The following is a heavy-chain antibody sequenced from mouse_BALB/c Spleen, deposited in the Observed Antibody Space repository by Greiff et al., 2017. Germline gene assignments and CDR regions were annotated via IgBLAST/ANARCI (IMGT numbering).Heavy chain of an antibody. CDR1: GYTFTDYE. V-gene: IGHV1-15*01. J-gene: IGHJ2*01. CDR3: TREDVFDY. CDR2: IDPETGGT. Sequence: VKLVESGAELVRPGASVTLSCKASGYTFTDYEMHWVKQTPVHGLEWIGAIDPETGGTAYNQKFKGKATLTADKSSSTAYMELRSLTSEDSAVYYCTREDVFDYWGQGTTLTVSS.